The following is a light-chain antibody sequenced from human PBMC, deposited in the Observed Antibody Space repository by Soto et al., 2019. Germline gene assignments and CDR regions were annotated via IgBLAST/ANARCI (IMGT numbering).Light chain of an antibody. CDR1: QSVSSTA. J-gene: IGKJ5*01. Sequence: TTLSQSPGTRSLSPGERATLSCRAIQSVSSTALAWYQQRPGQAPRLLIYGTSSRATGIPDRFSGSGSGTDFTLTISRLEPEDFAVYFCQRYGSSPLITFGQGTRLEIK. V-gene: IGKV3-20*01. CDR3: QRYGSSPLIT. CDR2: GTS.